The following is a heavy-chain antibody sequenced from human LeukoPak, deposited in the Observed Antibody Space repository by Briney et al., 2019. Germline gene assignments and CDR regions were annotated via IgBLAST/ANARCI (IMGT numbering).Heavy chain of an antibody. CDR1: GGSISSNY. V-gene: IGHV4-59*01. J-gene: IGHJ1*01. CDR3: ARAYYYGSGSLYFQH. D-gene: IGHD3-10*01. CDR2: IYYSGST. Sequence: PSETLSLTCTVSGGSISSNYWSWIRQPPGKGLEWIGYIYYSGSTNYNPSLKSRVTISVDASKNQFSLKLSSVTAADTAVYYCARAYYYGSGSLYFQHWGQGTLVTVSS.